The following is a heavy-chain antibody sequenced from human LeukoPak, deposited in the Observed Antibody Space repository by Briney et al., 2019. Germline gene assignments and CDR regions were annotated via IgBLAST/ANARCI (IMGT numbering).Heavy chain of an antibody. CDR1: GFTFSSYG. CDR3: AKDSDEQSYYYDSSGLIDY. Sequence: PGRSLRLSCAASGFTFSSYGMHWVRQAPGKGLEWVAVISYDGSNKYYADSVKGRFTISRDNSKNALYLQMNSLRAEDTAVYYCAKDSDEQSYYYDSSGLIDYWGQGTLVTVSS. J-gene: IGHJ4*02. CDR2: ISYDGSNK. D-gene: IGHD3-22*01. V-gene: IGHV3-30*18.